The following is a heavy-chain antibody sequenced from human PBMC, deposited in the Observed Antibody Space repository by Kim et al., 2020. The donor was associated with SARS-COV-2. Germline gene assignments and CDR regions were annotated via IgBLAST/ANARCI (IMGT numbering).Heavy chain of an antibody. V-gene: IGHV1-58*02. D-gene: IGHD3-22*01. CDR2: IVVGNGNT. Sequence: SVKVSCKTSGFTFRNSAMQWVRQARGQRLEWIGWIVVGNGNTNYAQKFQERVTITRDKSTSTAYMELSSLRSEGTAVYYCGSMIVGEGGNWGQGTLVTVSS. CDR3: GSMIVGEGGN. CDR1: GFTFRNSA. J-gene: IGHJ4*02.